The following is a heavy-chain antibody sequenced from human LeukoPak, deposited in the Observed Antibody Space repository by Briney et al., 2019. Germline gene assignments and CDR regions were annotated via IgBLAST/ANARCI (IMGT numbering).Heavy chain of an antibody. V-gene: IGHV4-59*01. J-gene: IGHJ4*02. CDR1: GGSISSYY. Sequence: SETLSLTCTVSGGSISSYYWSWIRQPPGKGLEWIGYIYYSGSTNYNPSLKSRVTISADTSKNQFSLNLSSVTAADTAVYYCARDRYSSSWYALWGQGTLVTVSS. CDR3: ARDRYSSSWYAL. CDR2: IYYSGST. D-gene: IGHD6-13*01.